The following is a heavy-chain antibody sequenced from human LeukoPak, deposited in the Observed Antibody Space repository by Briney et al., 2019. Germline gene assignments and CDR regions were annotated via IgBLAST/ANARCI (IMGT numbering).Heavy chain of an antibody. CDR3: ARDRTTGTTTYYYYGMDV. CDR2: IKQDGNEK. Sequence: PGGSLRLSCAASGFTFSSYWMSWVRQAPGKGLEWVANIKQDGNEKYYVDSVKGRFTISRDNAKNSLYLQMNSLRAEDTAVYYCARDRTTGTTTYYYYGMDVWGQGTTVTVSS. V-gene: IGHV3-7*01. D-gene: IGHD1-1*01. CDR1: GFTFSSYW. J-gene: IGHJ6*02.